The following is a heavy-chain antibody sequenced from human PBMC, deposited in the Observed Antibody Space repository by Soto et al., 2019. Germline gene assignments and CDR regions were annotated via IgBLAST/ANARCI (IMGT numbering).Heavy chain of an antibody. D-gene: IGHD3-22*01. CDR1: GYRFTSYW. J-gene: IGHJ5*02. V-gene: IGHV5-51*01. CDR3: ARKDKSGYFNWFDP. Sequence: GESLKISCRTSGYRFTSYWIAWVRQMTGKGLELRGIIFPSDSDTRYSTSFQGQVTIAAERSTSTVFLQWASLKASDTAVYFWARKDKSGYFNWFDPWGQGTLVTVSS. CDR2: IFPSDSDT.